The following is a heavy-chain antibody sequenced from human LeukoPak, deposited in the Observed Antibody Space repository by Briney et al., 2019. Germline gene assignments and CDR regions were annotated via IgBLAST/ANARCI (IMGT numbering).Heavy chain of an antibody. CDR3: ATKGGGSSGYLNAFDI. CDR2: IYPGDSDT. V-gene: IGHV5-51*01. J-gene: IGHJ3*02. D-gene: IGHD3-22*01. Sequence: GESLKISCKGSGYSFTTYWIGWVRQMAGKGLEWMGIIYPGDSDTRYSPSFQGQVTISADKSIGTAYLQWSSLKASDTAMYYCATKGGGSSGYLNAFDIWGQGTMVTVSS. CDR1: GYSFTTYW.